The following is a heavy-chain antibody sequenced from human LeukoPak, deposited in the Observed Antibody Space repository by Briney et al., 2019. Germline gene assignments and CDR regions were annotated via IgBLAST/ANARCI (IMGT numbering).Heavy chain of an antibody. CDR2: ISAYNGNT. D-gene: IGHD1-26*01. CDR3: AKQSPRRAGELFDY. J-gene: IGHJ4*02. Sequence: ASVKVSCKASGYTFTSYGISWVRQAPGQGLEWMGWISAYNGNTNYAQKLQGRVTMTTDTSTSTAYMELRSLRSDDTAVYYCAKQSPRRAGELFDYWGQGTLVTVSS. CDR1: GYTFTSYG. V-gene: IGHV1-18*01.